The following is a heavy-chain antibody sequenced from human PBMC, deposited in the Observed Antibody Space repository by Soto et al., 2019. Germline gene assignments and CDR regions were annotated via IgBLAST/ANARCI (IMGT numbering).Heavy chain of an antibody. CDR3: AKESDPGY. J-gene: IGHJ4*02. CDR1: GSNFDSYA. D-gene: IGHD6-13*01. CDR2: ISGSGDNT. V-gene: IGHV3-23*01. Sequence: EVQLLESGGGLVQPGGSLRLSCAASGSNFDSYAMSWVRQAPGKGLEWVSVISGSGDNTHYADSVKGRFTVSRDNSKNTLYLQMNSLRAEDTAIYYSAKESDPGYWGQGILVTVSS.